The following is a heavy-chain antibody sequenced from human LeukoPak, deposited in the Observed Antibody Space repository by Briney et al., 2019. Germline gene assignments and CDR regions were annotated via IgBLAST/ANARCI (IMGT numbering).Heavy chain of an antibody. D-gene: IGHD1-26*01. CDR3: ARGILLSGYYYYGMDV. J-gene: IGHJ6*02. CDR2: IYYSGST. Sequence: PSETLSLTCTVSVGSFSSGSYYWSWIRQPPGKGLEWIGYIYYSGSTNYNPSLKSRVTISVDTSKNQFSLKLSSVTAADTAVYYCARGILLSGYYYYGMDVWGQGTTVTVSS. V-gene: IGHV4-61*01. CDR1: VGSFSSGSYY.